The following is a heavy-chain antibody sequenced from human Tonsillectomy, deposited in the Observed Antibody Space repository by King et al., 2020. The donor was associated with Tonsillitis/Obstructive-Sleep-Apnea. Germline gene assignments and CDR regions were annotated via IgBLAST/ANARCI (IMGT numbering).Heavy chain of an antibody. D-gene: IGHD2-15*01. CDR2: IIPILGIA. Sequence: QLVQSGAEVKKPGSSVKVSCKASGGTFSSYAISWVRQATGQGLEWMGGIIPILGIANYAQKFQGRVTITADKSTSTAHMELSSLRSEDTAVYYCARDESVVAATNWYFDLWGRGTLVTVSS. V-gene: IGHV1-69*10. CDR3: ARDESVVAATNWYFDL. CDR1: GGTFSSYA. J-gene: IGHJ2*01.